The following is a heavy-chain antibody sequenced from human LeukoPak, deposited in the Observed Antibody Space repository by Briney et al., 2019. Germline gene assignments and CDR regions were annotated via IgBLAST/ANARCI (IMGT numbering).Heavy chain of an antibody. D-gene: IGHD3-3*01. J-gene: IGHJ6*02. CDR1: GYTFTSYG. Sequence: WASVKVSCKASGYTFTSYGISWVRQAPGQGLEWMGWISAYNGNTNYAQKLQGRVTMTTDTSTSTAYMELRSLRSDDTAVYYCARDPQYPSYYDFWSGYLGSYYYYYGMDVWGQGTTVTVSS. V-gene: IGHV1-18*01. CDR2: ISAYNGNT. CDR3: ARDPQYPSYYDFWSGYLGSYYYYYGMDV.